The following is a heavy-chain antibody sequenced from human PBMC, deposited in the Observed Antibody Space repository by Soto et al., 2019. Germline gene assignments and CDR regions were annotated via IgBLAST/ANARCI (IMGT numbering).Heavy chain of an antibody. Sequence: ASVKVSCKASGYTITSYDINWVRQATGQGLEWMGWMNPNSGNTGYAQKFQGRVTMTRNTSISTAYMEVSSLRSEDTAVYYCARVGPYCSISFCYYGYYYYLIYFCAQRSTVTVS. D-gene: IGHD2-2*01. J-gene: IGHJ6*02. CDR2: MNPNSGNT. CDR3: ARVGPYCSISFCYYGYYYYLIYF. CDR1: GYTITSYD. V-gene: IGHV1-8*01.